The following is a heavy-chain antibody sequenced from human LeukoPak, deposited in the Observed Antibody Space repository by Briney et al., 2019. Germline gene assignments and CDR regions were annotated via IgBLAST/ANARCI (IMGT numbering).Heavy chain of an antibody. J-gene: IGHJ3*02. D-gene: IGHD4-17*01. CDR3: ATDSFRHPTTVITNAFDI. CDR1: GYTLTELS. Sequence: ASVKVSCKVSGYTLTELSMHWVRQAPGKGLEWMGGFDPEDGETIYAQKFQGRVTMTEDTSTDTAYMELSSLRSEDTAVYYCATDSFRHPTTVITNAFDIWGQGTMVTVSS. V-gene: IGHV1-24*01. CDR2: FDPEDGET.